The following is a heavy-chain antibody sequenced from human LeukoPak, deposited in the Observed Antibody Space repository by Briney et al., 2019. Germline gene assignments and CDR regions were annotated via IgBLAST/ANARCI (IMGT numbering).Heavy chain of an antibody. V-gene: IGHV4-61*08. D-gene: IGHD3-16*02. CDR2: IYYIRNT. CDR1: GASVGSAGYY. Sequence: SETLSLTCTVAGASVGSAGYYWSWIRQPPGGGLEWIGYIYYIRNTNYNPSLKSRVTMSLDPSKNQFSLKLNSVTAADTAVYYCARTQSQSGSYRYYFGYWGQGTLVTVSS. J-gene: IGHJ4*02. CDR3: ARTQSQSGSYRYYFGY.